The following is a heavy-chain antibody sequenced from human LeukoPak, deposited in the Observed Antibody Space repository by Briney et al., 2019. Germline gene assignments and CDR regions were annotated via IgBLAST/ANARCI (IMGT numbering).Heavy chain of an antibody. CDR3: ARVGDYLDYGSGSRY. CDR2: INAGNGNT. D-gene: IGHD3-10*01. V-gene: IGHV1-3*01. CDR1: GYTFTSYA. J-gene: IGHJ4*02. Sequence: ASVKVSCKASGYTFTSYAMHWVRQAPGQRLEWMGWINAGNGNTKYSQKFQGRVTITRDTSASTAYMELSSLRSEDTAVYYCARVGDYLDYGSGSRYWGQGTLVTVSS.